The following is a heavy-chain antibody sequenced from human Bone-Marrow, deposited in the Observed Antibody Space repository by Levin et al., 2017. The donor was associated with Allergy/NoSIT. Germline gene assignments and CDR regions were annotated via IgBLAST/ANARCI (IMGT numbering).Heavy chain of an antibody. CDR1: GFTFSSYE. CDR2: ISSSGSTI. CDR3: ARVGRAARPGY. D-gene: IGHD6-6*01. J-gene: IGHJ4*02. V-gene: IGHV3-48*03. Sequence: GGSLRLSCAASGFTFSSYEMNWVRQAPGKGLEWVSYISSSGSTIYYADSVKGRFTISRDNAKNSLYLQMNSLRAEDTAVYYCARVGRAARPGYWGQGTLVTVSS.